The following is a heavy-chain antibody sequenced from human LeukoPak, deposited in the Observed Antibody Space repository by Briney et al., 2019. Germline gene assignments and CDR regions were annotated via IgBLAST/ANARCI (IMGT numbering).Heavy chain of an antibody. D-gene: IGHD1-26*01. Sequence: SETLSLTCTVSGYSISSGYYWGWIRQPPGKGLEWIGSIYHSGSTYYNPSLKSRVTISVDTSKNQFSLKLSSVTAADTAVYYCARFTRELPWDYWGQGTLVTVSS. CDR2: IYHSGST. V-gene: IGHV4-38-2*02. J-gene: IGHJ4*02. CDR3: ARFTRELPWDY. CDR1: GYSISSGYY.